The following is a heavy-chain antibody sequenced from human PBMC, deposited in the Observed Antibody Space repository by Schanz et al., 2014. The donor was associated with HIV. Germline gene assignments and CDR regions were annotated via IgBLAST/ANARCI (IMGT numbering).Heavy chain of an antibody. D-gene: IGHD3-22*01. Sequence: QVQLVESGGGVVQPGRSLRLSCVASGFSFRTFGMHWVRQAPGKGLEWVALIYYDGTNKYYTDSVKGRFTISRDNSKNTLYVQMNSLRAEDTAIYYCAKPEYDSSGNSQTHFDYWGQGTLVSVSS. CDR1: GFSFRTFG. CDR3: AKPEYDSSGNSQTHFDY. CDR2: IYYDGTNK. J-gene: IGHJ4*02. V-gene: IGHV3-33*06.